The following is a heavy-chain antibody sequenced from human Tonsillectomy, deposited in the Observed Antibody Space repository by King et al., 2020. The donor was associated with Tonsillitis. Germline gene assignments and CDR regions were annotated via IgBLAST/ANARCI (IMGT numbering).Heavy chain of an antibody. Sequence: ELQLVQSGAEVKEAGESLRISCKGSGYSFTSYWISWVRQMPGKGLEWMGRIDPSDSYTNYSPSFQGHVTISADKSISTAYLQWSSLKASDTAIYYCARPIPVAVTYYYYYGMDVWGQGTTVTVSS. V-gene: IGHV5-10-1*03. J-gene: IGHJ6*02. CDR1: GYSFTSYW. CDR2: IDPSDSYT. D-gene: IGHD6-19*01. CDR3: ARPIPVAVTYYYYYGMDV.